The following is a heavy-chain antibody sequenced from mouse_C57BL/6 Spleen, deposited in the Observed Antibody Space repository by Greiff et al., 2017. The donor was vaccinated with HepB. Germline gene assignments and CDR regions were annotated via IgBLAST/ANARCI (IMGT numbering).Heavy chain of an antibody. J-gene: IGHJ2*01. CDR2: ISNGGGIT. Sequence: EVKLMESGGGLVQPGGSLKLSCAASGFTFSDYYMYWVRQTPEKRLEWVAYISNGGGITYYPDTVKGRFTISRDNAKNTLYLQMSRLKSEDTAMYYCERQGGNYIFDYWGQGTTLTVSS. V-gene: IGHV5-12*01. CDR1: GFTFSDYY. CDR3: ERQGGNYIFDY. D-gene: IGHD2-1*01.